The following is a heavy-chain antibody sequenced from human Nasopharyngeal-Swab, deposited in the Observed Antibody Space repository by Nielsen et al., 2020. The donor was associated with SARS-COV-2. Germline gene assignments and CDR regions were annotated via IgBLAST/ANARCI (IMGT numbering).Heavy chain of an antibody. CDR2: ISYDGSNK. Sequence: GESLKISCAASGFTFSSYGMHWVRQAPGKGLEWVAVISYDGSNKYYADSVKGRFTISRDNSKNTLYLQMNSLRAEDTAVYYCARDWVRSYDLAYGMDVWGQGTTVTVSS. D-gene: IGHD3-3*01. CDR3: ARDWVRSYDLAYGMDV. CDR1: GFTFSSYG. J-gene: IGHJ6*02. V-gene: IGHV3-30*03.